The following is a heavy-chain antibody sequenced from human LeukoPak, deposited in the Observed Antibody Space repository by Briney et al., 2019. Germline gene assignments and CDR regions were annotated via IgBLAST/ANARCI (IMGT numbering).Heavy chain of an antibody. CDR2: INSDGSST. J-gene: IGHJ3*02. CDR1: GFTFSSYW. D-gene: IGHD3-3*01. CDR3: ARVGVVIPKGDAFDI. V-gene: IGHV3-74*01. Sequence: GGSLRLSCAASGFTFSSYWMHWVRQAPGKGLVWVSRINSDGSSTTYADSVKGRFTISRDNAKNTLYLQMNSLRAEDTAVYYCARVGVVIPKGDAFDIWGQGTMVTVSS.